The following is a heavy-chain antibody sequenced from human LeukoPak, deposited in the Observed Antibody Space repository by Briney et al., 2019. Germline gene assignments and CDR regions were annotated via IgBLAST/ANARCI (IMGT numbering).Heavy chain of an antibody. Sequence: SVKVSCKASGGTFSSYAISWVRQAPGQGLEWMGGIIPIFGTANYAQKLQGRVTMTTDTSTSTAYMELRSLRSDDTAVYYCARGGVDIVATPAQYWGQGTLVTVSS. V-gene: IGHV1-69*05. CDR3: ARGGVDIVATPAQY. J-gene: IGHJ4*02. CDR1: GGTFSSYA. CDR2: IIPIFGTA. D-gene: IGHD5-12*01.